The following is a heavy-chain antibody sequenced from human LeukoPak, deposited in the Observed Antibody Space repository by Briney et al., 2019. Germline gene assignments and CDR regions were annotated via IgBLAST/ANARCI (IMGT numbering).Heavy chain of an antibody. CDR1: GFTFSSYW. J-gene: IGHJ4*02. D-gene: IGHD3-22*01. CDR3: AKDLNLYYYDSSGYYSY. Sequence: GGSLRLSCSASGFTFSSYWMSWVRQAPGKGLEWVANIKQDGSGKYYVDSVKGRFTISRDNAKNSLSLQMNSLRAEDTAVYYCAKDLNLYYYDSSGYYSYWGQGTLVTVSS. V-gene: IGHV3-7*03. CDR2: IKQDGSGK.